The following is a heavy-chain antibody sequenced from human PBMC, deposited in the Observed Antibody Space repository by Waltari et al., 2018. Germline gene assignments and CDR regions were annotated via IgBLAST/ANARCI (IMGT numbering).Heavy chain of an antibody. V-gene: IGHV1-69*13. CDR2: IIPIFGTA. J-gene: IGHJ5*02. D-gene: IGHD2-21*01. Sequence: QVQLVQSGAEVKKPGSSVKVSCKASGGTFSSYAISWVRRAPGKGLEWMGGIIPIFGTANYAQKFQGRVTITADESTSTAYMELSSLRSEDTAVYYCAFGGDYTTLPKPVWFDPWGQGTLVTVSS. CDR3: AFGGDYTTLPKPVWFDP. CDR1: GGTFSSYA.